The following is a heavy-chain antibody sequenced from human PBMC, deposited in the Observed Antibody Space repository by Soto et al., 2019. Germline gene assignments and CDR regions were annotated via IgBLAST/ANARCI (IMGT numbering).Heavy chain of an antibody. Sequence: ASVKVSCKASGGTFSSYAISWVRRAPGQGLEWMGGIIPIFGTANYAQKFQGRVTITADESTSTAYMELSSLRSEDTAVYYCASGDVDTANMGYYYYGMDVWGQGTTVTVSS. D-gene: IGHD5-18*01. J-gene: IGHJ6*02. CDR1: GGTFSSYA. CDR3: ASGDVDTANMGYYYYGMDV. V-gene: IGHV1-69*13. CDR2: IIPIFGTA.